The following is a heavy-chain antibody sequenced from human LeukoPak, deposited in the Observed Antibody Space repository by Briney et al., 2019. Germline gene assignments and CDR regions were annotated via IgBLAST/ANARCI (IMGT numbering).Heavy chain of an antibody. Sequence: ASVKVSCKASGYTFTGYYMHWVRQATGQRLEWMGRINPNSGGTNYAQKLQGRVNMTRDTSISTAYMELSRLRSDDTAVYYCARVRLGMGSYYYYYMDVWGKGTTVTVSS. CDR3: ARVRLGMGSYYYYYMDV. D-gene: IGHD7-27*01. CDR2: INPNSGGT. V-gene: IGHV1-2*06. CDR1: GYTFTGYY. J-gene: IGHJ6*03.